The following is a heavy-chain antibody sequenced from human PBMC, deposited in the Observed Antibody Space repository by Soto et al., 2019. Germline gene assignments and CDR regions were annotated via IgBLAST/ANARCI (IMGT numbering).Heavy chain of an antibody. CDR3: ARFRTRGKNYGVDV. J-gene: IGHJ6*02. D-gene: IGHD3-10*01. CDR2: INSSGRT. Sequence: QVQLQESGPGLVKPSQTLSLTCSVSGDSISSSDSYWSLIRQAPGKGLEWIGYINSSGRTYYKPSLTSRVSISIDTSTNLSALRLTSVTVADTAVYFCARFRTRGKNYGVDVWGPGTTVTVSS. V-gene: IGHV4-30-4*01. CDR1: GDSISSSDSY.